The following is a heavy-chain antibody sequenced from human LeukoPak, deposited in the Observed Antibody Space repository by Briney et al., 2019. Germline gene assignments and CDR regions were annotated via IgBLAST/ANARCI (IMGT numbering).Heavy chain of an antibody. CDR1: GYTFTGYY. J-gene: IGHJ3*02. CDR3: ARDLYYYDSSGYYDAFDI. CDR2: INPNSGGT. D-gene: IGHD3-22*01. Sequence: GASVKVSCKASGYTFTGYYMHWVRQAPGQGLEWMGWINPNSGGTNYAQKFQGRVTMTRDTSISTAYMELSRLRFDDTAVYYCARDLYYYDSSGYYDAFDIWGQGTMVTVSS. V-gene: IGHV1-2*02.